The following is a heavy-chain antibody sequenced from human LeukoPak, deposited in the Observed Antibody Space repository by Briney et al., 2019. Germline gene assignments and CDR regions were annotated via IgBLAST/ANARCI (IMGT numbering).Heavy chain of an antibody. V-gene: IGHV3-48*01. J-gene: IGHJ4*02. D-gene: IGHD3-10*01. CDR3: ARPTGSGSYDY. CDR2: ITGSGKTI. Sequence: GESLRLSCAASGFTLSSYNMNWVRQAPGKGLEWVSHITGSGKTINYADSVKGRFTISRDNAKNSLYLQMNSLRAEDTAFYYCARPTGSGSYDYWGQGTLVIVSS. CDR1: GFTLSSYN.